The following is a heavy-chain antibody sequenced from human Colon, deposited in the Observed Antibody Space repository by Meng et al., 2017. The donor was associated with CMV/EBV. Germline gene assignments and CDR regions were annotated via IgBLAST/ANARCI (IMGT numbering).Heavy chain of an antibody. CDR3: ARELESGGLDY. J-gene: IGHJ4*02. V-gene: IGHV1-2*06. CDR2: INPISGGT. Sequence: SCKASGFTFSVYYIHWVRQAPGQGLEWVGRINPISGGTTYAQKFKGRVTLTRDTSISTDYMEVGSLTSDDTAVYFCARELESGGLDYWGQGTLVTVSS. D-gene: IGHD3-3*01. CDR1: GFTFSVYY.